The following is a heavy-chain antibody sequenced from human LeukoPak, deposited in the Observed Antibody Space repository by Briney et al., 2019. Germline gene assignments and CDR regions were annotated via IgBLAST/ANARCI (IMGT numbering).Heavy chain of an antibody. D-gene: IGHD1-7*01. J-gene: IGHJ4*02. CDR1: GFTLSGHW. Sequence: GGSLRLSRAASGFTLSGHWMTWVRQAPGKGLEWVANINQDGSAKYYVDSVKGRFTISRDNAKNSMYLQMNSLRAEDTAVYYCARWDIRGTAHQLDYWGQGTLVTVSS. CDR3: ARWDIRGTAHQLDY. V-gene: IGHV3-7*01. CDR2: INQDGSAK.